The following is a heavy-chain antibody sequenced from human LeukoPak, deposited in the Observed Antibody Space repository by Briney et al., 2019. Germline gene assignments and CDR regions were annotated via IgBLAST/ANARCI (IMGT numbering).Heavy chain of an antibody. D-gene: IGHD2-2*01. J-gene: IGHJ6*03. CDR1: GFTFSSYE. CDR3: ARETCTTCYTYSYYYYMDV. V-gene: IGHV3-48*03. Sequence: PGGSLRLSCAASGFTFSSYEMNWVRQAPGKGLEWVSYISSSGSTIYYADSVKGRFTISRDNAKNSLYLQMNSLSAEDTALYYCARETCTTCYTYSYYYYMDVWGKGTTVTVSS. CDR2: ISSSGSTI.